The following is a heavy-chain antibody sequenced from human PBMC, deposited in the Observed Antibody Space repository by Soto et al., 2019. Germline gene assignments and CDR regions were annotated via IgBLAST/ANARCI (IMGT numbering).Heavy chain of an antibody. Sequence: SETLSLTCTVSNGSISSAIYYWGWIRQPPGKGLEWIGSIYHSGSTYYNPSLQGRVTISVDTSKNQFSLKLSSVTAADTAVYFCAGRSSLASVQVYFGEISNYNWFDPWGQGTLVTV. J-gene: IGHJ5*02. CDR3: AGRSSLASVQVYFGEISNYNWFDP. CDR2: IYHSGST. D-gene: IGHD3-10*01. V-gene: IGHV4-39*01. CDR1: NGSISSAIYY.